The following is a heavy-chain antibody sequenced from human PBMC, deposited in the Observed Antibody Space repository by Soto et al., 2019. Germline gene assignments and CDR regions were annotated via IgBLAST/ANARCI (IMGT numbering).Heavy chain of an antibody. CDR2: MNPNSANT. CDR3: AGEGVRGMDV. Sequence: QVQLVQSGAEVKKPGASVKVSCKASGYTFTSYDINWVRQATGQGLEWMGWMNPNSANTGYAQKFQGRVTMTRNTSRSTAYMERSSLSSEDRAVYYCAGEGVRGMDVWGQGTTVTVSS. D-gene: IGHD3-16*01. CDR1: GYTFTSYD. V-gene: IGHV1-8*01. J-gene: IGHJ6*02.